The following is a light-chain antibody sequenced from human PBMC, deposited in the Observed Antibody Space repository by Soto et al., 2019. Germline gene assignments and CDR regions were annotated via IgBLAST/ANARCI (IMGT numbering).Light chain of an antibody. Sequence: DIVMTQSPDSLAVSLGERATINCKSSQSLLYSSNNKNYLAWYQQKPGQPPKLLVYWASTRESGVPDRFSGSGSVTDFTLTSSSLQAEDVAVYYCQQYYSPPRTFVQGTRLEIK. J-gene: IGKJ2*01. CDR3: QQYYSPPRT. CDR1: QSLLYSSNNKNY. V-gene: IGKV4-1*01. CDR2: WAS.